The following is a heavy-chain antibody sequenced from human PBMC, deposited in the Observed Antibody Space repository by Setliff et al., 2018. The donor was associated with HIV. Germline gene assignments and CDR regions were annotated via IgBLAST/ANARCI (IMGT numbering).Heavy chain of an antibody. CDR1: GGSVSNYY. Sequence: SETLSLTCTVSGGSVSNYYWTWIRQSAGKGLEWIGHINTSGSTKYNPSLRSRLTMSVDSSGNQFSLTLTSVTAADTAVCYCARDPNTGWYYLDFWGPGALVTAPQ. CDR2: INTSGST. CDR3: ARDPNTGWYYLDF. J-gene: IGHJ4*02. D-gene: IGHD6-19*01. V-gene: IGHV4-4*07.